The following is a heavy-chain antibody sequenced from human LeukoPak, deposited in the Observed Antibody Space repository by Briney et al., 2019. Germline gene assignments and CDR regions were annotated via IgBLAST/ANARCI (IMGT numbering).Heavy chain of an antibody. J-gene: IGHJ4*02. Sequence: SVKVSCKASGGTFSSYAISWVRQAPGQGLEWMGGIIPIFGTANYAQKFQGRVTITADGSTSTAYMELSSLRSEDTAVYYCARAPYDILTGYYLYYFDYWGQGTLVTVSS. D-gene: IGHD3-9*01. CDR2: IIPIFGTA. CDR3: ARAPYDILTGYYLYYFDY. V-gene: IGHV1-69*13. CDR1: GGTFSSYA.